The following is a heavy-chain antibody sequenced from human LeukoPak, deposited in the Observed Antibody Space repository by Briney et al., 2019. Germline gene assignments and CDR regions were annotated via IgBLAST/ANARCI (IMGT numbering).Heavy chain of an antibody. CDR2: IYYSGST. Sequence: SETLSLTCTVSGGSISSYYWSWIRQPPGKGLEWIGYIYYSGSTNYNPSLKSRVTISVDTSKNQFSLKLSSVTAADTAVYYCAGANHAAAPMDVWGQGTTVTVSS. CDR1: GGSISSYY. D-gene: IGHD2-2*01. V-gene: IGHV4-59*01. J-gene: IGHJ6*02. CDR3: AGANHAAAPMDV.